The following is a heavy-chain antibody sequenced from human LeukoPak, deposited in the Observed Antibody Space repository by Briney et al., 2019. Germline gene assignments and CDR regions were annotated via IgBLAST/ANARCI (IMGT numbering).Heavy chain of an antibody. CDR2: IYYSGST. CDR1: GGSISSGDYY. V-gene: IGHV4-30-4*01. J-gene: IGHJ3*02. D-gene: IGHD2-15*01. Sequence: SQTLSLTCTVSGGSISSGDYYWSWIRQPPGKGLEWIGYIYYSGSTYYNPSLKSRVTISVDTSKNQFSPKLSSVTAADTAVYYCARANGWTYCSGGSCYYSPDAFDIWGQGTMVTVSS. CDR3: ARANGWTYCSGGSCYYSPDAFDI.